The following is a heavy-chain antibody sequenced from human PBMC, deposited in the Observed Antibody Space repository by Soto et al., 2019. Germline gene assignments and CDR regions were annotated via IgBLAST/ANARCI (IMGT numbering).Heavy chain of an antibody. CDR2: MYASADV. J-gene: IGHJ6*02. Sequence: EVQLVESGGDLVQPGRSLRLSCATSGFALRDSAMHWVRQVPGGGLEWVSGMYASADVGYADSVKGRFTMSRDVAKNSLYLQMNSLTTEDTALYYCVKDNLSGGADVWGQGTTVTVSS. CDR3: VKDNLSGGADV. D-gene: IGHD3-10*02. CDR1: GFALRDSA. V-gene: IGHV3-9*01.